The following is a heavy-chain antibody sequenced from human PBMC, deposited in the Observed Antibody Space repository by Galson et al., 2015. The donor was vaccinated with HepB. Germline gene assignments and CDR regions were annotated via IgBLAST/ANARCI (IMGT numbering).Heavy chain of an antibody. CDR1: GFTFSNFA. Sequence: SLRLSCAASGFTFSNFAMHWVRQAPGKGLEWVAGISSDGANTNYADSVKGRFTISRDTSKNTLYLQVKSLRAEDTAMYHCARDWAPGRVMIWGSLHYWGQGTLVTVSS. J-gene: IGHJ4*02. CDR2: ISSDGANT. CDR3: ARDWAPGRVMIWGSLHY. V-gene: IGHV3-30-3*01. D-gene: IGHD2-21*01.